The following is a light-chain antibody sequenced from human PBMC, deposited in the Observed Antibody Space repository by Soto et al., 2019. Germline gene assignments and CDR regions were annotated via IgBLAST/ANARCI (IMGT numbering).Light chain of an antibody. CDR2: GAS. V-gene: IGKV3-20*01. Sequence: EIVLTQSPGILSLSPGQRATLSCRATQSVASSYLAWYQQKPGQAPRLLIFGASNRATGIPDRFSGSGSGTDFPLLISRLEPEDFAVYYCQQYGTSRWTFGQGTKVEIK. CDR1: QSVASSY. J-gene: IGKJ1*01. CDR3: QQYGTSRWT.